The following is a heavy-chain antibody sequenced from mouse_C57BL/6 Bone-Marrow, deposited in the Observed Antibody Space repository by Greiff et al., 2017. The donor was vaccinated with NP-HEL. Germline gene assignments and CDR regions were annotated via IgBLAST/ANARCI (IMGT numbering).Heavy chain of an antibody. CDR1: GYTFTDYY. J-gene: IGHJ3*01. Sequence: VQLQQSGPELVKPGASVKISCKASGYTFTDYYMNWVKQSHGKSLEWIGDINPNNGGTSYNQKFKGKATLTVDKSSSTAYMELRSLTSEDSAVYYCARSRIYYYGSSLAWFAYWGQGTLVTVSA. CDR2: INPNNGGT. V-gene: IGHV1-26*01. CDR3: ARSRIYYYGSSLAWFAY. D-gene: IGHD1-1*01.